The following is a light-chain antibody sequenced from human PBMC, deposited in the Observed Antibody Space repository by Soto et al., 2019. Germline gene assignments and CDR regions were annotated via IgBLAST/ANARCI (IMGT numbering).Light chain of an antibody. CDR1: QSISSW. V-gene: IGKV1-5*03. Sequence: DIQMTQSPSTLSASVGDRVTITCRASQSISSWLAWYQQKPGKAPKLLIYKASSLESGVPSRFSGSGSGTEFTLTISSLQPDDFATYYCQKYQTWTFGQGTKVEIK. CDR2: KAS. CDR3: QKYQTWT. J-gene: IGKJ1*01.